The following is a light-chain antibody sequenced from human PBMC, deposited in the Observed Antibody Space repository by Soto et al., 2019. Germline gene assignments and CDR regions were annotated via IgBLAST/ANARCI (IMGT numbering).Light chain of an antibody. Sequence: QSVLTQPASVSGSLGQSITISCTGTSSDIGGHKYVSWYQQHPGKAPKLIIFEVSNRPSGVSDRFSGSNSGNTASLTISGLQAEDEADYYCTSYSRYRVLVFGGGTKGTVL. CDR3: TSYSRYRVLV. J-gene: IGLJ3*02. CDR2: EVS. CDR1: SSDIGGHKY. V-gene: IGLV2-14*01.